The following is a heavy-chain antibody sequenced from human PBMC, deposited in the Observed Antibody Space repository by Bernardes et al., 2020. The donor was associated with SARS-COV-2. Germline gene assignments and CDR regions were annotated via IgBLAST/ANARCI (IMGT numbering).Heavy chain of an antibody. CDR1: GFTFSSYS. Sequence: GGSLRLSCAASGFTFSSYSMNWVRQAPGKGLEWVSSISSSSSYIYYADSVKGRFTISRENAKNSLYLQMNSLRAEDTAVYYCARVGSSSWYWFDPWGQGTQVTVSS. J-gene: IGHJ5*02. CDR3: ARVGSSSWYWFDP. D-gene: IGHD6-13*01. V-gene: IGHV3-21*01. CDR2: ISSSSSYI.